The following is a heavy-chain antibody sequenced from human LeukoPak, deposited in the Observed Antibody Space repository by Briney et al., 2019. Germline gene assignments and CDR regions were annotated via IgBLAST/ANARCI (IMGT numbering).Heavy chain of an antibody. Sequence: PSQTLSLTCTVSGGSISSGSYYWSWIRQPAGKGLEWIGRIHTSGSTNYNPSLKSRVTISVDTSKNQFSLKLSSVTAADTAVYYCARAGKYYDFWSAQFDYWGQGTLVTVSS. CDR2: IHTSGST. CDR3: ARAGKYYDFWSAQFDY. D-gene: IGHD3-3*01. V-gene: IGHV4-61*02. CDR1: GGSISSGSYY. J-gene: IGHJ4*02.